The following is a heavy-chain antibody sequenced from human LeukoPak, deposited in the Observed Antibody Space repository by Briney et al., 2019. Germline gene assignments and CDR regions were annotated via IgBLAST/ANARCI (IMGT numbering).Heavy chain of an antibody. CDR3: AREYNWIQQGSFDY. D-gene: IGHD1-20*01. CDR1: GVTFSSYA. J-gene: IGHJ4*02. Sequence: GRSLRLSCAASGVTFSSYAMHWVRQAPGKGLEWVAVISYDGSNKYYADSVKGRFTISRDNSKNTLYLQMNSLRAEDTAVYYCAREYNWIQQGSFDYWGQGTLVTVSS. V-gene: IGHV3-30-3*01. CDR2: ISYDGSNK.